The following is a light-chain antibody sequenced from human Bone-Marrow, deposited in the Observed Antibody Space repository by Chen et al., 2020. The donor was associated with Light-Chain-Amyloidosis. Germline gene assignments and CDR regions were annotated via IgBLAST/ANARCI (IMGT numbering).Light chain of an antibody. CDR2: VDS. CDR1: NIGSTS. V-gene: IGLV3-21*02. J-gene: IGLJ3*02. Sequence: SYVLTQPSSVSVAPGQTATSACGGNNIGSTSVHWYQQTPGQSPLRVVYVDSDRPSGIPERLSGSNSGNTATLTISRVEAGDEADYYCQVWDRSSDRPVFGGGTKLTVL. CDR3: QVWDRSSDRPV.